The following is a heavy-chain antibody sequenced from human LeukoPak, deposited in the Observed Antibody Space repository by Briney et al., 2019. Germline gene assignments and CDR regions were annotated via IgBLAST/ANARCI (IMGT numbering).Heavy chain of an antibody. CDR1: GFTFSCYR. Sequence: GGSLRLSCAASGFTFSCYRMPRVRQAPGKGLEWVAVIWYDGSNKYYADSVKGRVTISRDNSKNTLYLQMNSLRAEDTAVYYCARETRGWAFDYWGQGTLVTVSS. CDR2: IWYDGSNK. J-gene: IGHJ4*02. D-gene: IGHD6-19*01. CDR3: ARETRGWAFDY. V-gene: IGHV3-33*08.